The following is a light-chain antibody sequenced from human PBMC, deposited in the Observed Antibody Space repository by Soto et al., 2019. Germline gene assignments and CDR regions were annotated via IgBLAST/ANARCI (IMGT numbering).Light chain of an antibody. V-gene: IGLV2-14*01. J-gene: IGLJ1*01. CDR1: SSDVGGYNY. Sequence: QSALTQPASVSGSPGQSITISCTGTSSDVGGYNYVSWYQQHPGKAPKLMIYEVSNRPSGVSNRFFGSKSGNTASLTISGLQAEDEADYYCSSYTSSSTSPYVFGTGTKVTVL. CDR2: EVS. CDR3: SSYTSSSTSPYV.